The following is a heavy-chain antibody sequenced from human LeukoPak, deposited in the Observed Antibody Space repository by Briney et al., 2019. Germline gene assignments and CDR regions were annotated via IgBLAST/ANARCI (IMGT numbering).Heavy chain of an antibody. V-gene: IGHV3-30*02. CDR3: AKDHSSSSWNDY. CDR1: GFTFTNYD. Sequence: GGSLRLSCAASGFTFTNYDMHWVRQAPGKGLEWVAFIRYDGRSKYYADSVKGRFTISRDNSKNTLYLQMNSLRAEDTAVYYCAKDHSSSSWNDYWGQGTLVTVSS. J-gene: IGHJ4*02. CDR2: IRYDGRSK. D-gene: IGHD6-13*01.